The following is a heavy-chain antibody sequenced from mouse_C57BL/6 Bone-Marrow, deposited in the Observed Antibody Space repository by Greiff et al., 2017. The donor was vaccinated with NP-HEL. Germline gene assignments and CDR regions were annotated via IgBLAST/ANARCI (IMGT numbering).Heavy chain of an antibody. J-gene: IGHJ2*01. D-gene: IGHD1-1*01. Sequence: QVQLQQSGAELARPGASVKMSCKASGCTFTSYTMHWVKQRPGQGLEWIGYINPSSGYTKYNQKFKDKATLTADKSSSTAYMQLSSLTSEDSAVYYCARGEAITTVVARGYWGQGTTLTVSS. CDR2: INPSSGYT. CDR1: GCTFTSYT. CDR3: ARGEAITTVVARGY. V-gene: IGHV1-4*01.